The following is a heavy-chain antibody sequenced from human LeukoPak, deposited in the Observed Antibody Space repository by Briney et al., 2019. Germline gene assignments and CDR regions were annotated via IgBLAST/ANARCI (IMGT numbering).Heavy chain of an antibody. Sequence: ASVKVSCKVSGYTLTELSMHWVRQAPGKGLEWMGGFDPEDGETIYAQKFQGRVTMTEDTSTDTAYMELSSLRSEDTAVCYCATGTLLIYSSGWYYFDYWGQGTLVTVSS. CDR3: ATGTLLIYSSGWYYFDY. D-gene: IGHD6-19*01. V-gene: IGHV1-24*01. CDR2: FDPEDGET. J-gene: IGHJ4*02. CDR1: GYTLTELS.